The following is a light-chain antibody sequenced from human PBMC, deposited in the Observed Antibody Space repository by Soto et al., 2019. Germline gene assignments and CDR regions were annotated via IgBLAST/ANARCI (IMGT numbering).Light chain of an antibody. J-gene: IGKJ5*01. CDR2: DTF. V-gene: IGKV3-11*01. Sequence: EVVLTQSPAIMSLSPGERAPLSCRASQSVSSYLAWYQQKPGQVPRLLIYDTFNRATGIPARFSGSGSGTDFTLTISSLDPEDFAVYYCQQRSNWPITFGQGTRLEI. CDR3: QQRSNWPIT. CDR1: QSVSSY.